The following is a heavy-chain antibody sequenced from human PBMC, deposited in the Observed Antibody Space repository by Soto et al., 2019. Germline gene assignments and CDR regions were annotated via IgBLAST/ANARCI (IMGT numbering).Heavy chain of an antibody. CDR3: AKEVGGGHYDY. Sequence: QVQLVESGGGVVQPGRSLRLSCAASGFNIRNYGMHWVRQAPGKGLEWVAVISYDRSDYADSVKGRFTISRDNSKNTLYLQMSSLRAEDTAVYYCAKEVGGGHYDYWGQGILVTVSS. J-gene: IGHJ4*02. CDR1: GFNIRNYG. V-gene: IGHV3-30*18. CDR2: ISYDRS. D-gene: IGHD3-22*01.